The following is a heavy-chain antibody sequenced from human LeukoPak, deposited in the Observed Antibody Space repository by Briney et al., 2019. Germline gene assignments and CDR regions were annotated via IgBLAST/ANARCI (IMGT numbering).Heavy chain of an antibody. Sequence: PGGSLRLSCAASGFTFSSYAMHWVRQAPGKGLEWVAVISYDGSNKYYADSVKGRFTISRDNSKNTLYLQMNSLRAEDTAVYYCARGDYGDYFSQGTLVTVSS. V-gene: IGHV3-30*04. J-gene: IGHJ4*02. CDR3: ARGDYGDY. CDR2: ISYDGSNK. CDR1: GFTFSSYA.